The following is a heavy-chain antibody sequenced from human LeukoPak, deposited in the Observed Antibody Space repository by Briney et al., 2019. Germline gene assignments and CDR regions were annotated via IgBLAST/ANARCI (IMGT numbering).Heavy chain of an antibody. Sequence: SETLSLTCTVSGGSISSSIYYWGWIRQPPGKGLEWIGSIYYRGSTYYNPSLKSRVTISVDTSKNQFSLKLSSVTAADTAVYYCARLTTDYVWGSYRSGDDAFDIWGQGTMVTVSS. CDR1: GGSISSSIYY. D-gene: IGHD3-16*02. J-gene: IGHJ3*02. CDR3: ARLTTDYVWGSYRSGDDAFDI. CDR2: IYYRGST. V-gene: IGHV4-39*01.